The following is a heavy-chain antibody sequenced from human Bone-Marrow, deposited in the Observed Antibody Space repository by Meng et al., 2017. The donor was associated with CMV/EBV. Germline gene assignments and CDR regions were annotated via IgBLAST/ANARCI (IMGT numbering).Heavy chain of an antibody. V-gene: IGHV1-46*01. CDR3: ARDESNGYYDN. CDR2: INPTGGNA. J-gene: IGHJ4*02. D-gene: IGHD2-8*01. Sequence: ASVKVSCKTSRNTFTSYYIHWVRQAPGQGLEWIGIINPTGGNAGYAQKFQGRVTMTRDTSINTVYMEMTGLRSVDTALYLCARDESNGYYDNWGPGTLVTVSS. CDR1: RNTFTSYY.